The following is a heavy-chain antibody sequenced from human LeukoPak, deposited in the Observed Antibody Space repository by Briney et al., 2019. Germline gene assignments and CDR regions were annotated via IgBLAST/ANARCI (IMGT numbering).Heavy chain of an antibody. V-gene: IGHV3-21*01. CDR3: ARDGLGIATHFDY. CDR1: AFTFSSYS. J-gene: IGHJ4*02. D-gene: IGHD6-13*01. Sequence: PGGSLRLSCAASAFTFSSYSMNWVRQAPGKGLEWVSSISSSGSYIYYADSVKGRFTISRDNDKNSLYLQMNSLRAENTAVYYCARDGLGIATHFDYWGQGTLVTVSS. CDR2: ISSSGSYI.